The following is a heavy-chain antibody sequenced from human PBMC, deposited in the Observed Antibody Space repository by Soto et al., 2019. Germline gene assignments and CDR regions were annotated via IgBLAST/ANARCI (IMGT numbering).Heavy chain of an antibody. Sequence: QVQLVESGGGVVQPGRSLRLSCAASGFTFSSYGMHWVRQAPGKGLEWVAVISYDGSNKYYADSVKGRFTISRDNSKNTLYLQMNSLRAEDTAVYYCADPSGPGIDYWGQGTLVTVSS. CDR1: GFTFSSYG. CDR2: ISYDGSNK. CDR3: ADPSGPGIDY. D-gene: IGHD3-10*01. J-gene: IGHJ4*02. V-gene: IGHV3-30*03.